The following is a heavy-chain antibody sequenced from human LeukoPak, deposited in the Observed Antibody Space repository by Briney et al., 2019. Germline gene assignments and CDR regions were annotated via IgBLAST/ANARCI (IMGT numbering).Heavy chain of an antibody. CDR3: ARAVAGPSGRFDY. V-gene: IGHV3-11*01. J-gene: IGHJ4*02. CDR1: GFTFSDYY. Sequence: GGSLRLSCTASGFTFSDYYMSWIRQAPGKGLEWVSYISGSGSTLYYADSVKGRFTISRDNAKNSLYLQMNSLRAEDTAVYYCARAVAGPSGRFDYWGQGTLVTVSS. D-gene: IGHD6-19*01. CDR2: ISGSGSTL.